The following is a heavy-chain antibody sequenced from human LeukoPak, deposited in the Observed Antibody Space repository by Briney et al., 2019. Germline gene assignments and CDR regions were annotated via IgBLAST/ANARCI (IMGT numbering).Heavy chain of an antibody. V-gene: IGHV4-34*01. CDR3: ARGHGSDY. CDR1: GGSFSGYY. J-gene: IGHJ4*02. Sequence: PSETLSLTCAVYGGSFSGYYWRWIRQSPEKGLEWLGEINHSGSTNYNPSLKSRVTISVDTSKNQFSLKLSSVTAADTAVHYCARGHGSDYWGQGTLVTVSS. CDR2: INHSGST.